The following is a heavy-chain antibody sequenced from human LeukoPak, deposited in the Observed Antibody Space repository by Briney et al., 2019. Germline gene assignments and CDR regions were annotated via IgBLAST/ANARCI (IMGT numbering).Heavy chain of an antibody. Sequence: PGGSLRLSCAASGFTFSYSGMNWVRQAPGKGLEWVSYISSSSYTIYYADSVKGRFTISRDNSKNTLYLQMNSLRAEDTAVYYCASELYSYGNVRFDYWGQGTLVTVSS. V-gene: IGHV3-48*01. J-gene: IGHJ4*02. CDR3: ASELYSYGNVRFDY. D-gene: IGHD5-18*01. CDR1: GFTFSYSG. CDR2: ISSSSYTI.